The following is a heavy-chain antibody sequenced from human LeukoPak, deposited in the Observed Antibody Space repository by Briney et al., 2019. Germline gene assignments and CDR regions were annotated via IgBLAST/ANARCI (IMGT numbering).Heavy chain of an antibody. Sequence: PGGSLRLSCAASGFTFSSYWMHWVRQPPGKGLVWVSRIKSDGSSTTHADPVKGRFTISRDNAKNTLYLEMNSLRAEDTAVYYCARGPYSSRVDYWGQGTLVTVSS. CDR1: GFTFSSYW. CDR2: IKSDGSST. V-gene: IGHV3-74*01. D-gene: IGHD6-13*01. CDR3: ARGPYSSRVDY. J-gene: IGHJ4*02.